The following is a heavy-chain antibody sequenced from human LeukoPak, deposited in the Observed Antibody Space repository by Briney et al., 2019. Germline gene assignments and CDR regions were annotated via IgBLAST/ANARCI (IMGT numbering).Heavy chain of an antibody. CDR1: GFTFSSYA. CDR3: AKDLIGVANRIMDV. J-gene: IGHJ6*03. D-gene: IGHD1-14*01. Sequence: GGSLRLSCAASGFTFSSYAMSWVRQAPGKGLEWVSAISGSGGSTYYADSVKGRFTIFRDNPKNTLYLQMNSLRAEDTAVYYCAKDLIGVANRIMDVWGKGTTVTVSS. V-gene: IGHV3-23*01. CDR2: ISGSGGST.